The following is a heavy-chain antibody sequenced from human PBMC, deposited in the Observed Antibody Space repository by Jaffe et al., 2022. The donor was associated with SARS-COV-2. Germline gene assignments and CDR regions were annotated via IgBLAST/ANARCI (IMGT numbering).Heavy chain of an antibody. CDR3: ARHPGGVVNGYDY. J-gene: IGHJ4*02. CDR1: GGSISSSSYY. D-gene: IGHD3-3*01. V-gene: IGHV4-39*01. Sequence: QLQLQESGPGLVKPSETLSLTCTVSGGSISSSSYYWGWIRQPPGKGLEWIGSIYYSGSTYYNPSLKSRVTISVDTSKNQFSLKLSSVTAADTAVYYCARHPGGVVNGYDYWGQGTLVTVSS. CDR2: IYYSGST.